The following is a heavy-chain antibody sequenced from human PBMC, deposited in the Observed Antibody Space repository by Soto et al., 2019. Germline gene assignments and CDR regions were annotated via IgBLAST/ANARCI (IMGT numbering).Heavy chain of an antibody. J-gene: IGHJ4*02. V-gene: IGHV1-2*02. CDR3: AAETEADTFDY. CDR1: GYNFNDYF. CDR2: IKPRSGET. Sequence: QGHLVQSGDEVGEPGASVKVSCMSSGYNFNDYFMHWVRQAPGQGLGWMGRIKPRSGETKYEQKFHGRVTLPSDMSISTADMELTLVTSDDTAGYFCAAETEADTFDYWGQGTMVIVST. D-gene: IGHD2-21*02.